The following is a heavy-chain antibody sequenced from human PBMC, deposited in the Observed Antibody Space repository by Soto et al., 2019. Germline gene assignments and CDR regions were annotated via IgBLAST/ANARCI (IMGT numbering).Heavy chain of an antibody. CDR3: ATDFFFCGARPGSYYYDMDV. V-gene: IGHV1-24*01. Sequence: AAVKVSCKVSGYTLTELSMHWVRQAPAKGLEWMGGFDSEDGETINAQKVQGRGTMTEATSTDTAYMELSSLRSEDTSVYYCATDFFFCGARPGSYYYDMDVWGKGTTVTVSS. CDR1: GYTLTELS. D-gene: IGHD3-3*01. CDR2: FDSEDGET. J-gene: IGHJ6*04.